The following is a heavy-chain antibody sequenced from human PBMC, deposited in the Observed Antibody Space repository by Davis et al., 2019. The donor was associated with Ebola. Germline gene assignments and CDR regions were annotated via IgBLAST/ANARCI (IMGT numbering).Heavy chain of an antibody. CDR3: ARDDGGGADI. D-gene: IGHD3-10*01. CDR1: GFTFSSYA. Sequence: PGGSLRLSCAASGFTFSSYAMSWVRQAPGKGPEWVSAISGSGGSTYYADSVKGRFTISRDNAKNSLYLQMNSLRAEDTAVYYCARDDGGGADIWGQGTMVTVSS. J-gene: IGHJ3*02. CDR2: ISGSGGST. V-gene: IGHV3-23*01.